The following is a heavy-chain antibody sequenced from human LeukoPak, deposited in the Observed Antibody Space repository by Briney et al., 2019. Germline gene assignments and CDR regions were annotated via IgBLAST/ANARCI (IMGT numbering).Heavy chain of an antibody. D-gene: IGHD3-22*01. J-gene: IGHJ4*02. CDR3: ARSMIVVDYFAY. CDR2: ISYDGSNK. Sequence: GRSLRLSCAASGFTFSSYAMHWVRQAPGKGLEWVAVISYDGSNKYYADSVKGRFTISRDNSKNTLYLQMTSLRAEDTAVYYCARSMIVVDYFAYWGQGTLVTVSS. CDR1: GFTFSSYA. V-gene: IGHV3-30-3*01.